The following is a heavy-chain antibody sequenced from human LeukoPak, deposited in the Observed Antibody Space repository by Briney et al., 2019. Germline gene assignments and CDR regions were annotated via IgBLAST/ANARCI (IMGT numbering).Heavy chain of an antibody. CDR2: IKSEADGGTI. Sequence: PGGSLRLSCAAPTGFTFSDNWMSWVRQAPGKGLEWVGRIKSEADGGTIDYAALVKGRFTISRDDSTNTLFLQMNGLQTEDTAVYYCTTRGIAGRWGQGTLVTVSS. CDR1: GFTFSDNW. V-gene: IGHV3-15*01. CDR3: TTRGIAGR. D-gene: IGHD1-1*01. J-gene: IGHJ4*02.